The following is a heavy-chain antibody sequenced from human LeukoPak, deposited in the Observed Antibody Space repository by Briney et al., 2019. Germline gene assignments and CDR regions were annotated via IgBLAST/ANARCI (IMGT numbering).Heavy chain of an antibody. CDR1: GGSVSDYY. V-gene: IGHV4-59*02. CDR2: IYHTGST. J-gene: IGHJ3*01. CDR3: ARDGPYDSGAFHF. Sequence: SETLSLTCTISGGSVSDYYWSWIRQSPGKGLEWIGYIYHTGSTSYSPSLKSRVTISADTSQNQFSLKLSSVTAADTAVYFCARDGPYDSGAFHFWGQGTMVTVSS. D-gene: IGHD3-22*01.